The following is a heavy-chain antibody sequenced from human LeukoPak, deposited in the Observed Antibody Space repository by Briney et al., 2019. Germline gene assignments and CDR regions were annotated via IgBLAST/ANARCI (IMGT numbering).Heavy chain of an antibody. CDR2: IRYDGSNQ. CDR3: AKDPRGYSLASMGEYFQH. D-gene: IGHD5-12*01. J-gene: IGHJ1*01. Sequence: PGRSLRLSCAASGFSFSSYGMHWVRQAPGKGLEWVAFIRYDGSNQYYADSVKGRFSISRDISKNTVYVQMNSLRTDDTAMYYCAKDPRGYSLASMGEYFQHWGQGTLVIVS. CDR1: GFSFSSYG. V-gene: IGHV3-30*02.